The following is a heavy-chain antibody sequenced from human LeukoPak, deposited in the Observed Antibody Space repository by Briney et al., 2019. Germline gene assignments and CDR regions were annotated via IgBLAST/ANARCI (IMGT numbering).Heavy chain of an antibody. CDR1: GYSFTTYW. CDR2: IYPGDSDT. V-gene: IGHV5-51*01. J-gene: IGHJ4*02. CDR3: ARQPITTADYFDY. Sequence: GESLKISCKGSGYSFTTYWIGWVRQMPGKGLEWMGIIYPGDSDTRYSPSFQGQVTISADKSITTAYLQWSSLKASDTAMYYCARQPITTADYFDYWGQETLVTVSS. D-gene: IGHD3-10*01.